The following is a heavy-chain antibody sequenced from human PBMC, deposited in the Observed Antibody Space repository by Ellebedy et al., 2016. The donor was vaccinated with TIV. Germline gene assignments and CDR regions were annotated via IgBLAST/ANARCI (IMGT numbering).Heavy chain of an antibody. J-gene: IGHJ2*01. Sequence: ASVKVSXXASGYTFTSYDINWVRQATGQGLEWMGWMNPNSGNPGYAQKFQGRVTMTRNTSISTAYMELSSLRSEDTAVYYCARGVTMIVVVRDWWYFDLWGRGTLVTVSS. V-gene: IGHV1-8*01. CDR2: MNPNSGNP. CDR1: GYTFTSYD. D-gene: IGHD3-22*01. CDR3: ARGVTMIVVVRDWWYFDL.